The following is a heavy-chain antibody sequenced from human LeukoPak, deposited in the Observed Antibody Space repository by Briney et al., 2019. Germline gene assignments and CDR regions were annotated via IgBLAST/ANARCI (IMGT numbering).Heavy chain of an antibody. V-gene: IGHV3-74*01. CDR3: ARLPYDFWSGSLDY. CDR2: ISIDGSIT. CDR1: GFTFSGYW. J-gene: IGHJ4*02. D-gene: IGHD3-3*01. Sequence: GGSLRLSCAASGFTFSGYWMHWVRQAPGKGLVWVSRISIDGSITTYADSVKGRFTISRDNAKNSLYLQMNSLRAEDTAVYYCARLPYDFWSGSLDYWGQGTLVTVSS.